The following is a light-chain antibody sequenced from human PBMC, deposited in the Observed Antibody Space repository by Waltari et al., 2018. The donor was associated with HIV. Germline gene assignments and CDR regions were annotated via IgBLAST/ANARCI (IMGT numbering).Light chain of an antibody. V-gene: IGLV1-51*01. CDR1: TSTIGKNF. CDR3: GTWDSSVSAGV. Sequence: QSVLTQPPSVSAAPGQTVTFSCSGSTSTIGKNFVSWYQQLPEAAPKLIIYDNNKRPSGVPDRFSGSKSATSATLAITGLQTGDEADYYCGTWDSSVSAGVFGGGTKLTVL. J-gene: IGLJ2*01. CDR2: DNN.